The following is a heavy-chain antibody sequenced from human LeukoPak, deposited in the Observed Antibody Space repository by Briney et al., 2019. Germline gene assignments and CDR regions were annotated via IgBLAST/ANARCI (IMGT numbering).Heavy chain of an antibody. V-gene: IGHV1-46*01. J-gene: IGHJ4*02. CDR1: GYTFTSYY. D-gene: IGHD2-2*01. Sequence: ATVKVSCKASGYTFTSYYMHWVRQAPGQGLEWMGIINPSGGSTSYAQKFQGRVTMTRDMSTSTVYMELSSLRSEDTAVYYCARVAGGEYQHFDYWGQGTLVTVSS. CDR3: ARVAGGEYQHFDY. CDR2: INPSGGST.